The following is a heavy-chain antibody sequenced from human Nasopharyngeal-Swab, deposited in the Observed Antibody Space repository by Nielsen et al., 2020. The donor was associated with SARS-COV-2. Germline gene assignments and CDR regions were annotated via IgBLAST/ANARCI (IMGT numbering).Heavy chain of an antibody. Sequence: VRQAPGKGLEWVSAISGSGGSTYYADSVKGRFTISRDNSKNTLYLQMNSLRAEDTAVYYWENGIEVGEEWGQGKRGTVSS. V-gene: IGHV3-23*01. D-gene: IGHD3-22*01. CDR2: ISGSGGST. CDR3: ENGIEVGEE. J-gene: IGHJ4*02.